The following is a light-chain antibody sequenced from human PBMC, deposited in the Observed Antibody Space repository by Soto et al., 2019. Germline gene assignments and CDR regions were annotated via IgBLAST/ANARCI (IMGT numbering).Light chain of an antibody. V-gene: IGLV1-40*01. CDR3: QSYDSSLVGV. CDR2: GNS. CDR1: SSNIGAGYG. J-gene: IGLJ2*01. Sequence: QSVLTQPPSVSGAPGQRVTISCTGSSSNIGAGYGVHWYQQLPGTAPKLLIYGNSNRPSGVPDRFSGSKSGTSASLAITGLQAEDEADYYCQSYDSSLVGVFGGGTKLTVL.